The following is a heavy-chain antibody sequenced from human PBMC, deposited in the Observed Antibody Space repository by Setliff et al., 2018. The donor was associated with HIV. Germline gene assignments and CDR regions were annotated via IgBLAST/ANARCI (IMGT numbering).Heavy chain of an antibody. V-gene: IGHV1-3*01. Sequence: ASVKVSCKASGYTFTDYALHWVRQAPGQRLEWMGWINADNGDTKYSQKFQGRITITRYTSASTAYMEVSSLRSEDTAVYYCAGDSANYPYYFDDWGQGTRVTVPQ. D-gene: IGHD3-10*01. CDR2: INADNGDT. CDR1: GYTFTDYA. CDR3: AGDSANYPYYFDD. J-gene: IGHJ4*02.